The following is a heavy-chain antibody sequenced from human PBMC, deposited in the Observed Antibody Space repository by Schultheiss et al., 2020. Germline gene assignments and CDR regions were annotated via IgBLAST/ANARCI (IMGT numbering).Heavy chain of an antibody. CDR2: IYYSGST. CDR3: ARGWGSYYYYYYGMDV. Sequence: SETLSLTCAVYGGSFSGYYWSWIRQPPGKGLEWIGYIYYSGSTYYNPSLKSRVTISVDTSKNQFSLKLSSVTAADTAVYYCARGWGSYYYYYYGMDVWGQGTTVTVSS. V-gene: IGHV4-34*11. D-gene: IGHD1-26*01. J-gene: IGHJ6*02. CDR1: GGSFSGYY.